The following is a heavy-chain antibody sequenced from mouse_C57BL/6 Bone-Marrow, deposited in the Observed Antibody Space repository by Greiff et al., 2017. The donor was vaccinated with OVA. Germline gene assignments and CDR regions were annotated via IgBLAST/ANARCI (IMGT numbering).Heavy chain of an antibody. CDR3: ARKEPGYWYFDV. Sequence: VQLQQPGAELVMPGASVKLSCKASGYTFTSYWMHWVKQRPGQGLEWIGEIDPSDSYTNYNQKFKGKSTLTVDKSSSTAYMQLSSLTSEDSAVYYCARKEPGYWYFDVWGTGTTVTVSS. J-gene: IGHJ1*03. CDR1: GYTFTSYW. CDR2: IDPSDSYT. V-gene: IGHV1-69*01.